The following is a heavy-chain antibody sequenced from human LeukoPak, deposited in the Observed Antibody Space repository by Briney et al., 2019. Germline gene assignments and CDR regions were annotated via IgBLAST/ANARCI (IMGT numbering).Heavy chain of an antibody. D-gene: IGHD3-3*01. CDR3: ARSAPHYDFWSGSPYTPYYFDY. J-gene: IGHJ4*02. V-gene: IGHV3-48*01. CDR1: GFTFSSYS. Sequence: GGSLRLSCAASGFTFSSYSMNWVRQAPGKGLEWVSYISSSSSTIYYADSVKGRFTISRDNAKNSLYLQMNSLRAKDTAVYYCARSAPHYDFWSGSPYTPYYFDYWGQGTLVTVSS. CDR2: ISSSSSTI.